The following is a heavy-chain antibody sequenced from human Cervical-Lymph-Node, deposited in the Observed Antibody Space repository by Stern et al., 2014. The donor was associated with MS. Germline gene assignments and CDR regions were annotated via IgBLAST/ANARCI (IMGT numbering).Heavy chain of an antibody. V-gene: IGHV3-23*04. D-gene: IGHD2/OR15-2a*01. CDR2: ISNSGDGT. Sequence: VQLVQSGGNLVQPAGPLRLSCAASGFTFSSHGMSWVRQAPGKGLEWISTISNSGDGTYSGYSVTGRFTISRDNSKNTVFLQMNSLRVEDTALYYCAKASRTSMFDYWGQGTLVTVSS. CDR1: GFTFSSHG. J-gene: IGHJ4*02. CDR3: AKASRTSMFDY.